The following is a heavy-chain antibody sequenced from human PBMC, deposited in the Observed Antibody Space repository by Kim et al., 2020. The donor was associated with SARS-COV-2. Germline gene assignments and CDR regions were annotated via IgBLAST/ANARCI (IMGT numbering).Heavy chain of an antibody. CDR2: IYYSGST. CDR1: GGSISSSSYY. J-gene: IGHJ3*02. D-gene: IGHD1-26*01. V-gene: IGHV4-39*01. Sequence: SETLSLTCTVSGGSISSSSYYWGWIRQPPGKGLEWIGSIYYSGSTYYNPSRKSRVTISVDTSKNQFSLKLSSVTAADTAVYYCARGWGIVGASDAFDIWGQGTMVAVSS. CDR3: ARGWGIVGASDAFDI.